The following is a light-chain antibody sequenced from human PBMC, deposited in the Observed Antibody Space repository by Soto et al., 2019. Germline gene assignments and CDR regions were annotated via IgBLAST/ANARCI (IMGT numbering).Light chain of an antibody. CDR2: DVT. CDR3: QSYDRSLSSPI. J-gene: IGLJ2*01. CDR1: SSDVGGYNY. V-gene: IGLV2-11*01. Sequence: QSALTQPRSVSGSPGQSVTISCTGTSSDVGGYNYVSWYQHHPGTAPKLMIYDVTKRPSGVPDRFSGSKSGNTASLTISGLQADDEANYYCQSYDRSLSSPIFGGGTKLTVL.